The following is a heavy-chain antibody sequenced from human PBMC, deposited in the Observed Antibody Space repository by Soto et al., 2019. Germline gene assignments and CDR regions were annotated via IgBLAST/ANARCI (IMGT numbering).Heavy chain of an antibody. J-gene: IGHJ5*02. D-gene: IGHD2-2*03. CDR1: GGSISSGDYS. V-gene: IGHV4-30-2*01. CDR2: IYHSGST. CDR3: VRSWMYAPRSAP. Sequence: QLQLQESGSGLVKPSQTLSLTCAVSGGSISSGDYSWSWIRQPPGKGLEWIGYIYHSGSTYYNPSLKGRVTISEDWTKNQFALRLLSWTAAATAVYSCVRSWMYAPRSAPWGRGTL.